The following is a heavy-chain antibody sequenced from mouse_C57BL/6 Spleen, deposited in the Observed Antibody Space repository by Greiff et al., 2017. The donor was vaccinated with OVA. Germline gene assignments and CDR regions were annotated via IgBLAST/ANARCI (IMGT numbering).Heavy chain of an antibody. CDR2: ISSGGDYI. Sequence: EVKLVESGEGLVKPGGSLKLSCAASGFTFSSYAMSWVRQTPEKRLEWVAYISSGGDYIYYADTVKGRFTISRDNARNTLYLQMSSLKSEDTAMYYCTRDDGYDYDAYWGQGTLVTVSA. CDR3: TRDDGYDYDAY. V-gene: IGHV5-9-1*02. D-gene: IGHD2-4*01. CDR1: GFTFSSYA. J-gene: IGHJ3*01.